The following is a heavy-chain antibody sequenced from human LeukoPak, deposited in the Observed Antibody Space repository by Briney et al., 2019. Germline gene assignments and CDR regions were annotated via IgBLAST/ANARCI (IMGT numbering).Heavy chain of an antibody. J-gene: IGHJ4*02. CDR2: IYYSGST. CDR3: ARGIAAAVLYYFDY. CDR1: GGSISSSSYY. Sequence: SETLSLTCTVSGGSISSSSYYWGWIRQPPGKGLEWIGSIYYSGSTYYNPSLKSRVTISVDTSKNQFSLKLSSVTAADTAVYYCARGIAAAVLYYFDYWGQGTLVTVSS. V-gene: IGHV4-39*07. D-gene: IGHD6-13*01.